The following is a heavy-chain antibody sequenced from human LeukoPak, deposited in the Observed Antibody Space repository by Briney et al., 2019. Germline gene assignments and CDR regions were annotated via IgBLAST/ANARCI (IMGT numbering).Heavy chain of an antibody. J-gene: IGHJ6*02. Sequence: ASVKVSCKASGCTFTSYGISWVRQAPGQGLEWMGWISAYNGNTNYAQKLQGRVTMTTDTSTSTAYMELRSLRSDDTAVYYCARDRTISDYYYGMDVWGQGTTVTVSS. V-gene: IGHV1-18*01. CDR3: ARDRTISDYYYGMDV. CDR1: GCTFTSYG. D-gene: IGHD1-7*01. CDR2: ISAYNGNT.